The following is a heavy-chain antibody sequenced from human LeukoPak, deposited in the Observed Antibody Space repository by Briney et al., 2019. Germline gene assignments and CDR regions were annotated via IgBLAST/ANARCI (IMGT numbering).Heavy chain of an antibody. CDR1: GFTFSSYG. J-gene: IGHJ4*02. CDR3: AKAVNFDWLSPTDY. CDR2: ISYDGGNK. V-gene: IGHV3-30*18. Sequence: PGRSLRLSCAASGFTFSSYGMHWVRQAPGKGLEWVAVISYDGGNKYYADSVKGRFTISRDNSKNTLYLQMNSLRAEDTAVYYCAKAVNFDWLSPTDYWGQGTLVTVSS. D-gene: IGHD3-9*01.